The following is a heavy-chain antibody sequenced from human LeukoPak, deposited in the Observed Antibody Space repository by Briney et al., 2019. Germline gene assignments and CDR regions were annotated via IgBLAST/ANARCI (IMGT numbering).Heavy chain of an antibody. CDR3: AKEGCSSTSCYEPHNWFDP. J-gene: IGHJ5*02. CDR2: ISGSGGST. Sequence: GGSLRLSCTSSGFIFSSHWMNWVRQAPGKGLEWVSAISGSGGSTYYADSVKGRFTISRDNSKNTLYLQMNSLRAEDTAVYYCAKEGCSSTSCYEPHNWFDPWGQGTLVTVSS. V-gene: IGHV3-23*01. D-gene: IGHD2-2*01. CDR1: GFIFSSHW.